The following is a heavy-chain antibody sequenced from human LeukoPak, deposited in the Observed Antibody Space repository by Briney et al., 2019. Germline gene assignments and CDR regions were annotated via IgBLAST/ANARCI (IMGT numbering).Heavy chain of an antibody. V-gene: IGHV3-30*14. CDR2: ISYDGSNK. CDR1: GFTFRSYA. J-gene: IGHJ4*02. D-gene: IGHD5-24*01. CDR3: ARAYNSDY. Sequence: GRSLRLSCAASGFTFRSYAMHWVRQAPGKGLEWVAVISYDGSNKYYADSVKGRFTISRDNSKNTLYLQMNSLRAEDTAVYYCARAYNSDYWGQGTLVTVSS.